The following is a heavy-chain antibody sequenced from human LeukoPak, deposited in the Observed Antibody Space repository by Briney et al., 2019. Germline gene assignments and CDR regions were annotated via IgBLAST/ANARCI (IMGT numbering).Heavy chain of an antibody. CDR2: IYTSGYT. D-gene: IGHD3-16*01. CDR1: GGSISDYY. V-gene: IGHV4-4*07. J-gene: IGHJ4*02. Sequence: SETLSLTCTVSGGSISDYYWSWIRQSAGKGLEWIGRIYTSGYTIYNPSLKGRVTMSIDTFKNQFSLNLNSVTAADTAVYYCARIAGDGDDYWGQGTLVTVSS. CDR3: ARIAGDGDDY.